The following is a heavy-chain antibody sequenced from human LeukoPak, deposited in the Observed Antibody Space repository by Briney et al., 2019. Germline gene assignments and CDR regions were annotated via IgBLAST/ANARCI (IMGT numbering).Heavy chain of an antibody. V-gene: IGHV1-69*04. CDR1: GGTFSSYA. CDR2: IIPILGIA. D-gene: IGHD5-18*01. CDR3: AIGQDTAMVGWPSSNYYYGMDV. J-gene: IGHJ6*02. Sequence: SVKVSCKASGGTFSSYAISWVRQAPGQGLEWMGRIIPILGIANYAQKFQGRVTITADKSTSTAYMELSSLRSEDRAVYYCAIGQDTAMVGWPSSNYYYGMDVWGQGTTVTVSS.